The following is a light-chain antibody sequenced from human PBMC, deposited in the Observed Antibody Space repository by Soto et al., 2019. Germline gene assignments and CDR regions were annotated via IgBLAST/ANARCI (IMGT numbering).Light chain of an antibody. CDR3: QQYNDWPLT. CDR1: QSVSSN. CDR2: GAF. Sequence: EIVLTQSPFTLSFFPLEIATLSCRASQSVSSNLAWYQQKPGQAPSLLIYGAFTRATGIPARFSGTGSGTEFTLTISSLQSEDFALYYCQQYNDWPLTFGQGTKVDIK. V-gene: IGKV3-15*01. J-gene: IGKJ1*01.